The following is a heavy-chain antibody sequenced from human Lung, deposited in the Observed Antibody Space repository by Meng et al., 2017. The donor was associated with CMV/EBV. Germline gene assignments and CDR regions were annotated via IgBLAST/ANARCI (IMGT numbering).Heavy chain of an antibody. CDR3: ARRGRSGSLNWFDP. CDR2: ISNSGST. J-gene: IGHJ5*02. CDR1: GGSISTYY. D-gene: IGHD1-26*01. V-gene: IGHV4-59*01. Sequence: SXTXSLXXTVSGGSISTYYWNWLRQLPGKGLEWIGYISNSGSTDYNPSLKSRVTISVDTSKNQFSLKLTSVTAADTAVYYCARRGRSGSLNWFDPWGQGPLLTVSS.